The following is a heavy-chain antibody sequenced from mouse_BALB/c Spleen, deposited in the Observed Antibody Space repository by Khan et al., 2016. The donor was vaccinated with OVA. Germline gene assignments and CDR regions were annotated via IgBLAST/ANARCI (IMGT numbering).Heavy chain of an antibody. D-gene: IGHD4-1*01. Sequence: QVQLQQSGPELVKPGASVKMSCKASGYTFTDYVMNWVKQRTGQGLEWIGQIYPGSDGTYYNEKFKGKATLTADRSSSTAYMQLSSLTSEDSAVYFCARAGWDVFAYWGQGTLVTGSA. CDR2: IYPGSDGT. J-gene: IGHJ3*01. CDR3: ARAGWDVFAY. CDR1: GYTFTDYV. V-gene: IGHV1-77*01.